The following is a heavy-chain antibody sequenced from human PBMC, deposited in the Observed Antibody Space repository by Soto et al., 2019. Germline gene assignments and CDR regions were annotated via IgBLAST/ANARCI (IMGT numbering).Heavy chain of an antibody. J-gene: IGHJ4*02. CDR3: AKDFSPYSSSGFDY. CDR1: GFTFSSYG. CDR2: ISYDGSNK. D-gene: IGHD6-13*01. Sequence: LRLSCAASGFTFSSYGMHWVRQAPGKGLEWVAVISYDGSNKYYADSVKGRFTISRDNSKNTLYLQMNSLRAEDTAVYYCAKDFSPYSSSGFDYWGQGTLVTVSS. V-gene: IGHV3-30*18.